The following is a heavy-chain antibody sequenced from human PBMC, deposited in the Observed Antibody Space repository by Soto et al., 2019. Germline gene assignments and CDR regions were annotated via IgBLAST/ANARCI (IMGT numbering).Heavy chain of an antibody. CDR1: GFSLSTSGMG. Sequence: SGPTLVNPTQTLTLTCTFSGFSLSTSGMGGVGVGWIRQPPGKALEWLARVDWDDDKYYSTSLKTRLTISKDTSKNQVVLTMTNMDPVDTATYYCARRSLGATTGFDYWGQGTLVTVSS. V-gene: IGHV2-70*11. D-gene: IGHD1-26*01. CDR3: ARRSLGATTGFDY. J-gene: IGHJ4*02. CDR2: VDWDDDK.